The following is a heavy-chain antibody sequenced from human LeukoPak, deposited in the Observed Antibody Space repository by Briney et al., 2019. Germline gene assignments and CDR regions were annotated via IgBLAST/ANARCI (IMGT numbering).Heavy chain of an antibody. CDR2: ISYDGSNK. D-gene: IGHD3-22*01. J-gene: IGHJ4*02. CDR3: AREYYDSSDYPRQHYFDY. V-gene: IGHV3-30*03. Sequence: GGSLRLSCAASGFTFSSYGMHWVRQAPGKGLEWVAAISYDGSNKYYADSVKGRFTISRDNSKNTLYLQMNSLRAEDTAVYYCAREYYDSSDYPRQHYFDYWGQGTLVTVSS. CDR1: GFTFSSYG.